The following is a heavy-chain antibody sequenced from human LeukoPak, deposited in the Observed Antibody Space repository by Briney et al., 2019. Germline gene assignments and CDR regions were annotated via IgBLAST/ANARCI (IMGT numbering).Heavy chain of an antibody. CDR2: IYYSGST. D-gene: IGHD6-19*01. J-gene: IGHJ5*02. CDR1: GGSISSYY. CDR3: ARGSSGWSKVNWFDP. Sequence: SETLSLTCTVSGGSISSYYWSWIRQPPGKGREWIGYIYYSGSTNYNPSLKSRVTISVDTSKNQFSLKLSSVTGADTAVYYCARGSSGWSKVNWFDPWRQGTLVTVSS. V-gene: IGHV4-59*01.